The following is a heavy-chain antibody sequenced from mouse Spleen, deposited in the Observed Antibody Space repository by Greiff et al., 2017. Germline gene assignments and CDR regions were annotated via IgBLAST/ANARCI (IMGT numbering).Heavy chain of an antibody. CDR3: ARNTQPVLYYAMDY. V-gene: IGHV2-6*02. D-gene: IGHD6-1*01. Sequence: VKLVESGPGLVAPSQSLSITCTVSGFSLTSYGVHWVRQPPGKGLEWLVVIWSDGSTTYNSALKSRLSISKDNSKSQVFLKMNSLQTDDTAMYYCARNTQPVLYYAMDYWGQGTSVTVSS. CDR2: IWSDGST. J-gene: IGHJ4*01. CDR1: GFSLTSYG.